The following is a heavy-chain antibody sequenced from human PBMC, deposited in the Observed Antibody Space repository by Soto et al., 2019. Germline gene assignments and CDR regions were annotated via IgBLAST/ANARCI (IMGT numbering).Heavy chain of an antibody. CDR1: GFTFSSHG. Sequence: QVQLVESGGGVVQPGRSLRLSCAASGFTFSSHGMHWVRQAPGKGLEWVAVIWYDGSNKYYADSVKGRFTISRDNSKNTLYLQMNSLRAEDTAVYYCAREATAPRAPFDYWGQGTLVTVSS. CDR3: AREATAPRAPFDY. D-gene: IGHD1-26*01. CDR2: IWYDGSNK. V-gene: IGHV3-33*01. J-gene: IGHJ4*02.